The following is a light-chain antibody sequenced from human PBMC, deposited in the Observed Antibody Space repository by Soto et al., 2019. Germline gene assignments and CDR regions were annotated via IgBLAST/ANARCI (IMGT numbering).Light chain of an antibody. CDR1: SSDIGGYNF. V-gene: IGLV2-14*03. CDR3: SSFTTSSSLVV. J-gene: IGLJ2*01. Sequence: QPASVSGSPGQSITISCTGTSSDIGGYNFVSWYQQHPGRAPKLIIYEVSNRPSGVSDRFSGSKSGNTASLTISGLQTEDEADYYCSSFTTSSSLVVFGGGTKLTVL. CDR2: EVS.